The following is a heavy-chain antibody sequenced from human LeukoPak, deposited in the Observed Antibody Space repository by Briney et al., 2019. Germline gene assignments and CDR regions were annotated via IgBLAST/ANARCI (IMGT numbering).Heavy chain of an antibody. CDR3: ARDFGPNSIDY. Sequence: GGSLRLSCTASGFTFGTYWMSWIRQPPEKGLEWVANLNRDGSEAYYLDSVKGRFTISRDNAKNSVYLQMNSLRADDTAVYYCARDFGPNSIDYWGQGTLVTVSS. J-gene: IGHJ4*02. V-gene: IGHV3-7*01. CDR1: GFTFGTYW. CDR2: LNRDGSEA. D-gene: IGHD4/OR15-4a*01.